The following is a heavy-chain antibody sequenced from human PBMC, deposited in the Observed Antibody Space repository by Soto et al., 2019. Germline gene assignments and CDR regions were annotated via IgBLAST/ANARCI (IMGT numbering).Heavy chain of an antibody. CDR2: IIPIFGTA. J-gene: IGHJ6*02. CDR3: ARTVSGYDSGKFYGMDV. D-gene: IGHD5-12*01. Sequence: QVQLVQSGAEVKKPGSSVKVSCKASGGTFSSYAISWVRQAPGQGLEWMGGIIPIFGTANYAQKFQGRATITADESTGTAYRELSSLRSEDTAVYYCARTVSGYDSGKFYGMDVWGQGTTVTVSS. CDR1: GGTFSSYA. V-gene: IGHV1-69*01.